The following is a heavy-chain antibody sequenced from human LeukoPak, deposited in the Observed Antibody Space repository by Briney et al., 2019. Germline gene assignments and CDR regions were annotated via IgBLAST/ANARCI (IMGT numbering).Heavy chain of an antibody. V-gene: IGHV1-46*01. D-gene: IGHD6-6*01. CDR1: GYTFTSYY. CDR2: INPSGGST. J-gene: IGHJ5*02. Sequence: ASVKVSCKASGYTFTSYYMHWVRQAPGQGLEWMGIINPSGGSTSYAQKFQGRVTMTRDTSTSTFYMELSSLRSEDTAVYYCARSSSGGNWFDPWGQGTLVTVSS. CDR3: ARSSSGGNWFDP.